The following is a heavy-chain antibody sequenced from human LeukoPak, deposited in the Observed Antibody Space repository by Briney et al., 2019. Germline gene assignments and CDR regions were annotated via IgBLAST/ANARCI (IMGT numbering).Heavy chain of an antibody. D-gene: IGHD1-26*01. CDR3: ASGIVGATGVFDY. Sequence: ASVKVSCKASGYTFTGYYMHWVRQAPGQGLEWMGWISAYNGNTNYAQKLQGRVTMTTDTSTSTAYMELRSLRSDDTAVYYCASGIVGATGVFDYWGQGSLVTVSS. V-gene: IGHV1-18*04. J-gene: IGHJ4*02. CDR2: ISAYNGNT. CDR1: GYTFTGYY.